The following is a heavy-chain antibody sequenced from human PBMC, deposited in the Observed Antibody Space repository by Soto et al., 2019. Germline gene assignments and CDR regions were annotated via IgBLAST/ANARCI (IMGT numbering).Heavy chain of an antibody. J-gene: IGHJ4*02. CDR2: IIPVFGTA. CDR3: WSYDSSGYYKSDY. D-gene: IGHD3-22*01. CDR1: GGTFSSYS. Sequence: QVQLVQSGAEVKKPGASVKVSCKASGGTFSSYSIRWVRQAPGQRLEWMGGIIPVFGTANYAQKFQGRVMITADEYRSTGYVELSSLRTEDTAVDYCWSYDSSGYYKSDYWGQGTLVTVSS. V-gene: IGHV1-69*01.